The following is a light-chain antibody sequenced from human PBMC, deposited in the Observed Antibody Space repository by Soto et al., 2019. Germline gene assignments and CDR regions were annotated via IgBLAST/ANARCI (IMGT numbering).Light chain of an antibody. CDR1: QSISSY. CDR2: AAS. Sequence: DIQMTQSPSSLSASVGDRVTITCRASQSISSYLNWYHQRPGKAPTLLVYAASSLQSRVPSRFSGGGSGTDFTLTISSLQPEDFAIYYCQQTDTAPYTFGQGTKLEIK. V-gene: IGKV1-39*01. J-gene: IGKJ2*01. CDR3: QQTDTAPYT.